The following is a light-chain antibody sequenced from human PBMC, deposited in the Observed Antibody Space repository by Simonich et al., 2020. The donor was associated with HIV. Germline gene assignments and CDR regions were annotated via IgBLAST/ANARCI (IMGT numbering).Light chain of an antibody. Sequence: EIVMTKSPATLSVSPGERATLSCRASQSVSNNLARDQQKPGQAPRLLIYGASTRATGIPARFSGSGSGTEFTLTISSMQSEDFAVYYCQQYNNWPPYTFGQGTKLEIK. CDR1: QSVSNN. CDR3: QQYNNWPPYT. V-gene: IGKV3-15*01. J-gene: IGKJ2*01. CDR2: GAS.